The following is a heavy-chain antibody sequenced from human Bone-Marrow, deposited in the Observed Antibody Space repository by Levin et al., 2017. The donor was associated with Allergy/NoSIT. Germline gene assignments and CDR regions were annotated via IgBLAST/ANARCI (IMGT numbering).Heavy chain of an antibody. V-gene: IGHV4-31*02. CDR2: IYYSGST. CDR3: ARAGFLEWLLYSRGGAFDI. CDR1: GGSISSGGYY. Sequence: SETLSLTCTVSGGSISSGGYYWSWIRQHPGKGLEWIGYIYYSGSTYYNPSLKSRVTISVDTSKNQFSLKLSSVTAADTAVYYCARAGFLEWLLYSRGGAFDIWGQGTMVTVSS. D-gene: IGHD3-3*01. J-gene: IGHJ3*02.